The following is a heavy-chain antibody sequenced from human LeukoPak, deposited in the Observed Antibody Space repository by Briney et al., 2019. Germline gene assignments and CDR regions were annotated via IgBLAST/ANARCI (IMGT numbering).Heavy chain of an antibody. D-gene: IGHD2-15*01. CDR2: IISSGSTI. V-gene: IGHV3-11*04. J-gene: IGHJ5*02. CDR3: ARTYCSGGSCYQGDWFDP. CDR1: GFTFIDYY. Sequence: GCLRLSCAASGFTFIDYYMSWIRQAPGKGLEWGSYIISSGSTIYYADSVRGRFTISRDNAKNSLYLQMNSLRAEDTAVYYCARTYCSGGSCYQGDWFDPWGQGTLVTVSS.